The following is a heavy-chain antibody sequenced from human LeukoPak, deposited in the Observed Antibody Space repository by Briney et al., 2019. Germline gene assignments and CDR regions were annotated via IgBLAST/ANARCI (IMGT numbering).Heavy chain of an antibody. D-gene: IGHD3-10*01. V-gene: IGHV4-59*08. J-gene: IGHJ5*02. CDR1: GGSISSYY. CDR3: ARQRAYYGSGSYYNGWFDP. CDR2: IYYSGST. Sequence: PSETLSLTCTVSGGSISSYYWSWIRQPPGKGLEWIGYIYYSGSTNYNPSLKSRVTISVDTSKNQFSLKLSSVTAADTAVYYCARQRAYYGSGSYYNGWFDPWGQGTLVTVSS.